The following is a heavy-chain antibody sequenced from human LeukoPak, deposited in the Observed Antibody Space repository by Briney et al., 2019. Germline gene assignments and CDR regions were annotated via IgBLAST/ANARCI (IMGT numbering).Heavy chain of an antibody. J-gene: IGHJ3*02. CDR2: ISSSGSTI. CDR3: ARDRRTFASSDAFDI. Sequence: GRSLRLSCAASGFTFSDYYMSWIRQAPGKGLEWVSYISSSGSTIYYADSVKGRFTISRDNAKNSLYLQMNSLRAEDTAVSYCARDRRTFASSDAFDIWGQGTMVTVSS. D-gene: IGHD3-16*01. CDR1: GFTFSDYY. V-gene: IGHV3-11*04.